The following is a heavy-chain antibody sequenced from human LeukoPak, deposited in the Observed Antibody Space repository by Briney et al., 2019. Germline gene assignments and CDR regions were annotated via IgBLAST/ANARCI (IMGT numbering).Heavy chain of an antibody. D-gene: IGHD6-13*01. CDR1: GFTYSSYA. V-gene: IGHV3-64D*06. Sequence: RGSLRLSCSVSGFTYSSYAMHWVRQAPGKGLEFVSAISNNGGSTYYADSVKGRFTISRDNSKNTLYLQMSSLRAEDTAVYYCVKDSSSWYYFDHWGQGTLVTVSS. J-gene: IGHJ4*02. CDR3: VKDSSSWYYFDH. CDR2: ISNNGGST.